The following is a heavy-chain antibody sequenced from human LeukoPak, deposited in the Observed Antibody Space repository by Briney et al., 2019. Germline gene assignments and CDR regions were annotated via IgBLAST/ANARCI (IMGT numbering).Heavy chain of an antibody. CDR3: ARDLGSSWSYYYYGMDV. CDR2: INTNTGNP. J-gene: IGHJ6*02. CDR1: GYTFTSYA. D-gene: IGHD6-13*01. V-gene: IGHV7-4-1*02. Sequence: ASVKVSCKASGYTFTSYAMNWVRQAPGQGLEWMGWINTNTGNPTYAQGFTGRFVFSLDTSVSTAYLQISSLKAEDTAVYYCARDLGSSWSYYYYGMDVWGQGTTVTVSS.